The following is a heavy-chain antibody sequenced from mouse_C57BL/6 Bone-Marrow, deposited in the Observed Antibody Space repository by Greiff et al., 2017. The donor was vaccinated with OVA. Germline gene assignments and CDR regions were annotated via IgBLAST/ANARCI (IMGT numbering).Heavy chain of an antibody. CDR2: IDPNSGGT. CDR1: GYTFTSYW. Sequence: VQLQQPGAELVKPGASVKLSCKASGYTFTSYWMHWVKQRPGRGLEWIGRIDPNSGGTKYNEKFKSKATLTVDKPSSTAYMQLSSLTSEDSAVYYCASTVRLLRRFCAMDVWGQGTTVTVSS. V-gene: IGHV1-72*01. D-gene: IGHD1-1*01. CDR3: ASTVRLLRRFCAMDV. J-gene: IGHJ4*01.